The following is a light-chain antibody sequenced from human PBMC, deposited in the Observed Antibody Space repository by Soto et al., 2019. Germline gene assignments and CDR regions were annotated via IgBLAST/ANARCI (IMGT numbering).Light chain of an antibody. V-gene: IGKV1-5*01. CDR2: DAS. CDR1: QSISTF. CDR3: QQYDSYSWT. Sequence: QMTQSPSTLSASAGDTVTITCRASQSISTFLAWYQQKPGKAPRLLIFDASSLKTGVPSRFSGSGSGTEFSLTIRSLQPDDFATYYCQQYDSYSWTFGQGTKVDIK. J-gene: IGKJ1*01.